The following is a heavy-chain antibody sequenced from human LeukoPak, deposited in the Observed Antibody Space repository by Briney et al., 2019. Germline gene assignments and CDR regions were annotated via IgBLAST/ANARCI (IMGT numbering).Heavy chain of an antibody. CDR3: ARGDYDFWSGYYRGDNFDY. V-gene: IGHV1-8*01. D-gene: IGHD3-3*01. CDR1: GYTFTSYD. Sequence: ASVKVSCKASGYTFTSYDINWVRQATGQGLEWMGWMNPNSGNTGYAQKFQGRVTMTRNTSISTAYMELSSLRSEDTAVYYCARGDYDFWSGYYRGDNFDYWGQGTLVTVSS. CDR2: MNPNSGNT. J-gene: IGHJ4*02.